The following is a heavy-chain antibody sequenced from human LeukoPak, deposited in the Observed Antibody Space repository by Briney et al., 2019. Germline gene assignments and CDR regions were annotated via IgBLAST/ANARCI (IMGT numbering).Heavy chain of an antibody. J-gene: IGHJ6*02. CDR1: GFTFSSYA. Sequence: PGGSLRLSCAASGFTFSSYAMHWVRQAPGKGLEWVAVISYDGSNKYYADSVKGRFTISRDNSKNTLYLQMNSLRAEDTAVYYCARDRGYCSNTSCYLYYYYGMDVWGQGTTVTVSS. V-gene: IGHV3-30*04. CDR3: ARDRGYCSNTSCYLYYYYGMDV. CDR2: ISYDGSNK. D-gene: IGHD2-2*01.